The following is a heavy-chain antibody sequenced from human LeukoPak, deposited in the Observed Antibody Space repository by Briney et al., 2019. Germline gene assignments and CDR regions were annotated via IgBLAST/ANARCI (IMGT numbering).Heavy chain of an antibody. CDR2: FYYSGST. D-gene: IGHD1-14*01. J-gene: IGHJ5*01. Sequence: SETLSLTCTVSGASISTTFYSWGWIRQPPGKGLEWIGTFYYSGSTYYSPSLKSRVTISADTSRNQFSLRLSSVTAADTAVYYCAGPFHYHLDSWGQGILVTVSS. V-gene: IGHV4-39*01. CDR3: AGPFHYHLDS. CDR1: GASISTTFYS.